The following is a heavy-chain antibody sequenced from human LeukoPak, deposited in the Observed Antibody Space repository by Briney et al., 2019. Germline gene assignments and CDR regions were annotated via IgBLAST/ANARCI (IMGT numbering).Heavy chain of an antibody. CDR1: GGSISSYY. V-gene: IGHV4-59*01. CDR2: IYYSGST. D-gene: IGHD3-10*01. Sequence: SETLSLTCTVSGGSISSYYWSWIRQLPGKGLEWIGYIYYSGSTNYNPSLKSRVTISVDTSKNQFSLKLSSVTAADTAVYYCARGHIYGSGVFDYWGQGTLVTVSS. J-gene: IGHJ4*02. CDR3: ARGHIYGSGVFDY.